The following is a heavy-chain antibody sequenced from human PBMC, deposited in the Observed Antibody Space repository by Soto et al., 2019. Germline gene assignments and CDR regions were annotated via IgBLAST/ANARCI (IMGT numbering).Heavy chain of an antibody. CDR2: SNAGNGVT. CDR1: GYTFTSYA. CDR3: ARDREYSYSYGMDV. Sequence: ASVKVSRKASGYTFTSYAMHWVRQAPGQGLEWIGWSNAGNGVTKFSQKFQGRVTITRDTSASTSYMELSSLRSEDMAVYYCARDREYSYSYGMDVWGQGTTVTVSS. J-gene: IGHJ6*02. D-gene: IGHD5-18*01. V-gene: IGHV1-3*01.